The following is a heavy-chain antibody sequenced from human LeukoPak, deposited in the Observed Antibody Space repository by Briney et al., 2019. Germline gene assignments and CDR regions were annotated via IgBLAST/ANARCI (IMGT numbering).Heavy chain of an antibody. CDR2: ISAYNGNT. CDR3: ASSPYYDFLTGYSYYFDY. V-gene: IGHV1-18*04. CDR1: GDTFTSYG. J-gene: IGHJ4*02. Sequence: ASVKVSCKASGDTFTSYGISWLRQAPGQGLEWMGWISAYNGNTNYAQKFQGRVSMTTDTSTSTAYMELRSLRSDDTAMYYCASSPYYDFLTGYSYYFDYWGQGTLATVSS. D-gene: IGHD3-9*01.